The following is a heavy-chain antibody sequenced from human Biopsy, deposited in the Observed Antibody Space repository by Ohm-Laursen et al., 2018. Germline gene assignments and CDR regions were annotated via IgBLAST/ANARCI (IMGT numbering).Heavy chain of an antibody. CDR2: INHSGRT. V-gene: IGHV4-34*01. CDR1: GESFNGYY. J-gene: IGHJ6*02. D-gene: IGHD3-22*01. CDR3: VRGVDYYDPYHYYALDV. Sequence: PGTLSLTCAVYGESFNGYYWSWIRQTPGKGLEWIGEINHSGRTNHNPSLKSRVTISVDTSKNQFSLKVRSVTAADTAVYYCVRGVDYYDPYHYYALDVWGQGTTVTVSS.